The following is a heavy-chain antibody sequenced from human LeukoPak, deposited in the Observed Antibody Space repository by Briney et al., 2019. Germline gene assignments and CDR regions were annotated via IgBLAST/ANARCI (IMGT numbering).Heavy chain of an antibody. J-gene: IGHJ5*02. Sequence: EASVKVSCKASGGTFSSYAINWVRQAPGQGLEWMGGIIPIFGTANYAQKFQGRVTISTGESTSTAYMELSSLTSEDTAVYYCARGLGPYGSGTNGFDPWGQGTLVTVSS. D-gene: IGHD3-10*01. V-gene: IGHV1-69*05. CDR3: ARGLGPYGSGTNGFDP. CDR2: IIPIFGTA. CDR1: GGTFSSYA.